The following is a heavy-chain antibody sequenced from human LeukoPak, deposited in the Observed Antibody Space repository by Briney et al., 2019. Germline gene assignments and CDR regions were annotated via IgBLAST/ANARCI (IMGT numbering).Heavy chain of an antibody. J-gene: IGHJ4*02. CDR2: ISAYNGKT. Sequence: ASGRVSDSPSVYTFTTSGISKVSRAPGQGGEGRGWISAYNGKTNYAQKLQGRVTMTTDTYTRTAYKELRSLRSDDTAVYYCARGGFTEGYNSWGQGTLVTVSS. D-gene: IGHD5-24*01. CDR1: VYTFTTSG. V-gene: IGHV1-18*01. CDR3: ARGGFTEGYNS.